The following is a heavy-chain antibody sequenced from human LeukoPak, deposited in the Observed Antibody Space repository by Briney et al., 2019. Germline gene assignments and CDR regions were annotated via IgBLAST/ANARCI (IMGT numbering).Heavy chain of an antibody. D-gene: IGHD6-13*01. J-gene: IGHJ5*02. CDR1: GGSISSGDYY. Sequence: SETLSLTCTVSGGSISSGDYYWSWIRQPPGKGLEWIGEINHSGSTNYNPSLKSRVTISVDTSKNQFSLKLSSVTAADTAVYYCARGWYDCWFDPWGQGTLVTVSS. CDR3: ARGWYDCWFDP. CDR2: INHSGST. V-gene: IGHV4-39*07.